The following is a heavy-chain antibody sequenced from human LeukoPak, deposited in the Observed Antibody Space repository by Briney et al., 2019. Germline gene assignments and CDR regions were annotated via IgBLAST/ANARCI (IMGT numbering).Heavy chain of an antibody. CDR1: GFTFSSYS. CDR2: ISSSSSTI. CDR3: ARADYVRY. Sequence: GGSLRLSCVASGFTFSSYSMNWVRQAPGKGLEWVSYISSSSSTIYYADSVKGRSTISRDNAKNSLYLQMSSLRDEDTAVYYCARADYVRYWGQGTLVTVSS. V-gene: IGHV3-48*02. J-gene: IGHJ4*02.